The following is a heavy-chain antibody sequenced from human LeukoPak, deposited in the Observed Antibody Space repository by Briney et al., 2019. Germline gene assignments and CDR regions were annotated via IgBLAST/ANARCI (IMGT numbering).Heavy chain of an antibody. CDR1: GYTFTGYY. CDR2: INPNSGGT. Sequence: ASVSVSCKASGYTFTGYYMHSVRQAPGQGLECMGWINPNSGGTDYAQKFQGRVTMTRDTSISTAYMELSRLRSDDTAVYYCARDGGAYCGGDCYFADDYWGQGTLVTVSS. V-gene: IGHV1-2*02. CDR3: ARDGGAYCGGDCYFADDY. D-gene: IGHD2-21*02. J-gene: IGHJ4*02.